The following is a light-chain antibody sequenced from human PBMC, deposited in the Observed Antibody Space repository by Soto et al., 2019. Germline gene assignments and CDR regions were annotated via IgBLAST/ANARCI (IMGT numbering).Light chain of an antibody. J-gene: IGKJ5*01. CDR3: QQLNSYPH. V-gene: IGKV1-9*01. CDR2: GAS. CDR1: QDISSF. Sequence: DIQLTQSPSFLSASVGDRATITCRASQDISSFLAWYQQKPGKAPNLLIYGASTLQTGVPSRFSGSGSGTEFTLTISSLQPEDFATYYCQQLNSYPHFGQGTRLEIK.